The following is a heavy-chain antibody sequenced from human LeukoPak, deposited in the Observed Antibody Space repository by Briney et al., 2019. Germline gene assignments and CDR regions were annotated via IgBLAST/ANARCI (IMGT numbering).Heavy chain of an antibody. J-gene: IGHJ4*02. D-gene: IGHD6-19*01. V-gene: IGHV4-31*03. Sequence: PSETLSLTCTVSGGSISSGGYYWSWIRQLPGKGLEWIGYIYYSGSTYYNPSLKSRVTISVDTSKNQFSLKLSSVTAADTAVYYCARAGLRYSSGLPAYFDYWGQGTLVTVSS. CDR1: GGSISSGGYY. CDR2: IYYSGST. CDR3: ARAGLRYSSGLPAYFDY.